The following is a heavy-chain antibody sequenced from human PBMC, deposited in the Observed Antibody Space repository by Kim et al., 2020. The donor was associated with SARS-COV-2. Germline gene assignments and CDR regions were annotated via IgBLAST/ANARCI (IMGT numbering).Heavy chain of an antibody. V-gene: IGHV3-74*01. CDR1: EFTFSDFW. J-gene: IGHJ4*02. D-gene: IGHD2-15*01. CDR3: ARAGAGGGFYY. CDR2: VSRDGTGT. Sequence: GGSLRLSCVGSEFTFSDFWIHWVRQAPGKGLVWVSRVSRDGTGTDYGDAVKGRFTISRDNSQDTVFLELKSLRVEDTALYFCARAGAGGGFYYWGQGPRVTVSS.